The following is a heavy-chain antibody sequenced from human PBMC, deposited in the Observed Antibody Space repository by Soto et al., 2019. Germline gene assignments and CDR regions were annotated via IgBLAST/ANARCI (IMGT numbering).Heavy chain of an antibody. CDR3: ARDLSLVYSRTPKYYFDY. V-gene: IGHV1-2*04. D-gene: IGHD2-15*01. CDR2: INPNGGGT. CDR1: GYTFTGYY. Sequence: GSSVKVSCKASGYTFTGYYMHWVRQAPGQGLEWMGWINPNGGGTNYAQKFQGWVTMTRDTPISTAYMELSRLRSDDTAVYYCARDLSLVYSRTPKYYFDYWGQGTLVTVSS. J-gene: IGHJ4*02.